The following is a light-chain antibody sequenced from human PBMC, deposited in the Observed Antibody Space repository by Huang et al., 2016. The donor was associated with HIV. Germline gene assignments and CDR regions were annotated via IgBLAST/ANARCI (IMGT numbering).Light chain of an antibody. Sequence: EIVMTQSPGTLSVSPGERATLSCRASQSVSNNLAWYQQKPGQAPRLLIYGASLRATGLPARFSGSGSGTEFTLPISSLQSEDFAVYYCQQYNNWPTTFGPGTKVDIK. CDR2: GAS. CDR1: QSVSNN. CDR3: QQYNNWPTT. J-gene: IGKJ3*01. V-gene: IGKV3-15*01.